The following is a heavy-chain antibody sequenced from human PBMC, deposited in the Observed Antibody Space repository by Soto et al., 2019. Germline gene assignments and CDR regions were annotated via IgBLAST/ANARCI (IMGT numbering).Heavy chain of an antibody. CDR3: ARSAQDIVLVPSAMDWCDP. Sequence: QLQLQESGSGLVKPSQPLFLTCAVSGGSISSGGYSWSWIRQTPGKGLEWIGYIYHSGSTYYHPSLNSFFTISVYRSKNQFSLKLSSVTAADTAVYYCARSAQDIVLVPSAMDWCDPWGQGTLVTVSS. V-gene: IGHV4-30-2*01. D-gene: IGHD2-2*01. J-gene: IGHJ5*02. CDR1: GGSISSGGYS. CDR2: IYHSGST.